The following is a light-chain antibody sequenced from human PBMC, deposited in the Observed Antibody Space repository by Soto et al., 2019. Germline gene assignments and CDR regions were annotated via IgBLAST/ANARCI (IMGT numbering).Light chain of an antibody. CDR3: QQYDNLPLT. CDR2: DAS. CDR1: QGISNY. V-gene: IGKV1-33*01. Sequence: DIQMTQSPPSLSASVGDRVAITCQASQGISNYLNWYQQKSGKAPKLLIYDASDLETGVPSRFSGSGSGTDFTFTINSLQPEDIATYYCQQYDNLPLTFGGGTKVDIK. J-gene: IGKJ4*01.